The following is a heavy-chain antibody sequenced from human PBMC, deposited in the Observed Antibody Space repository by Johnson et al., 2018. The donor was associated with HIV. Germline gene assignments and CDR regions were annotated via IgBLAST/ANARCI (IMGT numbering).Heavy chain of an antibody. CDR1: GFTFSGSA. V-gene: IGHV3-73*02. CDR2: IRSKANSYAT. CDR3: AKGGGELLLDAFDI. Sequence: VQLVESGGGLVQPGGSLKLSCAASGFTFSGSAMHWVRQASGKGLEWVDRIRSKANSYATAYAASVKGRFTISRDDSKNTLYLQMNSLRAEDTGVYYCAKGGGELLLDAFDIWGQGTMVTVSS. D-gene: IGHD1-26*01. J-gene: IGHJ3*02.